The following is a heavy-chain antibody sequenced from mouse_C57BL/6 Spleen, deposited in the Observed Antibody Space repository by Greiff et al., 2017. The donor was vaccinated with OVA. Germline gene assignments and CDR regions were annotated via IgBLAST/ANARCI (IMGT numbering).Heavy chain of an antibody. CDR3: ARLLLRPYYFDY. CDR1: GYTFTSYW. J-gene: IGHJ2*01. CDR2: IDPSDSYT. D-gene: IGHD1-1*01. V-gene: IGHV1-69*01. Sequence: QVQLQQSGAELVMPGASVKLSCKASGYTFTSYWMHWVKQRPGQGLEWIGEIDPSDSYTNYNQKFKGKSTLTVDKSSSTAYMQLSSLTSEDSAVYYCARLLLRPYYFDYWGQGTTLTVSS.